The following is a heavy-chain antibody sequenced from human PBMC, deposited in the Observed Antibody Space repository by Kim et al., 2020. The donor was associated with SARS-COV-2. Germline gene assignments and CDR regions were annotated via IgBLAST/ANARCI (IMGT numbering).Heavy chain of an antibody. J-gene: IGHJ5*02. CDR1: GGSISSSSYY. V-gene: IGHV4-39*01. Sequence: SETLSLTCTVSGGSISSSSYYWGWIRQPPGKGLEWIGSIYYSGSTYYNPSLKSRVTISVDTSKNQFSLKLSSVTAADTAVYYCARPDGGGSGSYYWFDPWGQGTLVTVSS. CDR2: IYYSGST. D-gene: IGHD3-10*01. CDR3: ARPDGGGSGSYYWFDP.